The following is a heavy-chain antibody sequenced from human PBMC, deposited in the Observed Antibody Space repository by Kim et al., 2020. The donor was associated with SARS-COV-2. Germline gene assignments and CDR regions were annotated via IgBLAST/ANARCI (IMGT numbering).Heavy chain of an antibody. CDR2: ISHDGSNK. V-gene: IGHV3-30*03. J-gene: IGHJ5*02. CDR3: ATDGSRVTMVRGVIITGSGWFDP. D-gene: IGHD3-10*01. CDR1: GFTFSSYG. Sequence: GGSLRLSCAASGFTFSSYGMHWVRQAPGKGLEWVAVISHDGSNKYYADSVKGRFTISRDNSKNTLYLQMNSLRAEDTAVYYCATDGSRVTMVRGVIITGSGWFDPWGQGTLVTVSS.